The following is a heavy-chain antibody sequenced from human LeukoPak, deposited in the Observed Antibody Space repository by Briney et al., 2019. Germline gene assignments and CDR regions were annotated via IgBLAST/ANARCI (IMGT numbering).Heavy chain of an antibody. Sequence: ASVKVSCKASGYTFTGYYMHWVRQAPGQGLEWMGWINPNSGGTNYAQKFQGRVTMTRDTSISTAYMELSRLRSDDTAVYYCARDPSFSMIVVPYFDYWGQGTLVTVSS. CDR1: GYTFTGYY. D-gene: IGHD3-22*01. CDR2: INPNSGGT. J-gene: IGHJ4*02. V-gene: IGHV1-2*02. CDR3: ARDPSFSMIVVPYFDY.